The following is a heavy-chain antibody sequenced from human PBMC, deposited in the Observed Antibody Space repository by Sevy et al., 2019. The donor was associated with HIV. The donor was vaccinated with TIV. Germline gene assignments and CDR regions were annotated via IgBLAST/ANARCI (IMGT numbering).Heavy chain of an antibody. Sequence: GGSLRLSCAASGFTFSSYDMHWVRQATGKGLEWVSAIGTAGDTYYPGSVKGRFTISRENAKNSLYLQMNSLRAGDTAVYYCARGGRSVVVPGAHYYYYGMDVWGQGTTVTVSS. V-gene: IGHV3-13*01. J-gene: IGHJ6*02. CDR3: ARGGRSVVVPGAHYYYYGMDV. CDR2: IGTAGDT. D-gene: IGHD2-2*01. CDR1: GFTFSSYD.